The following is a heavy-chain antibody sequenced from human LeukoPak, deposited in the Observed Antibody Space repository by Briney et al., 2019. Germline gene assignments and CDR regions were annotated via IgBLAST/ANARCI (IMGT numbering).Heavy chain of an antibody. CDR1: GGSFSGYY. Sequence: PSETLSLTRAVYGGSFSGYYWSWIRQPPGKGLGWIGEINHSGSTNYNPSLKSRVTISVDTSKNQFSLKLSSVTAADTAVYYCARSGPWYGSGSYYPYYYYGMDVWGKGTTVTVSS. J-gene: IGHJ6*04. CDR3: ARSGPWYGSGSYYPYYYYGMDV. D-gene: IGHD3-10*01. V-gene: IGHV4-34*01. CDR2: INHSGST.